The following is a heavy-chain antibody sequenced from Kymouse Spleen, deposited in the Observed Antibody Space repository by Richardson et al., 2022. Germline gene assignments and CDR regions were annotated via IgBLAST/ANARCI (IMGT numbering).Heavy chain of an antibody. Sequence: QVQLVESGGGVVQPGRSLRLSCAASGFTFSSYGMHWVRQAPGKGLEWVAVISYDGSNKYYADSVKGRFTISRDNSKNTLYLQMNSLRAEDTAVYYCAKDGPRVVYYYYYGMDVWGQGTTVTVSS. CDR1: GFTFSSYG. J-gene: IGHJ6*02. CDR3: AKDGPRVVYYYYYGMDV. D-gene: IGHD3-3*01. V-gene: IGHV3-30*18. CDR2: ISYDGSNK.